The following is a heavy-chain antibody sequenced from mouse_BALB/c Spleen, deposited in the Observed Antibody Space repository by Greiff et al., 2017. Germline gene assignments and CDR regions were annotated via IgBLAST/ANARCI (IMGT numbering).Heavy chain of an antibody. CDR3: TRSRLRRECLDY. D-gene: IGHD2-4*01. J-gene: IGHJ4*01. CDR2: IYPGSGST. CDR1: GYTFTSYW. V-gene: IGHV1S22*01. Sequence: LQQPGSELVRPGASVKLSCKASGYTFTSYWMHWVKQRPGQGLEWIGNIYPGSGSTNYDEKFKSKATLTVDTSSSTAYMQLSSLTSEDSAVYYCTRSRLRRECLDYWGQGTSVTVSS.